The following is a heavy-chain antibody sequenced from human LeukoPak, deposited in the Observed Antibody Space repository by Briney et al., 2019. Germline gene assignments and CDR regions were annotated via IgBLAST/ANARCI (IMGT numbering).Heavy chain of an antibody. Sequence: SETLSLTCTVSGGSISTYYWSWIRQPPGKGLEYIGYIYYSGSTNYNPSLKSRVTISVDTSKNQFSLKLNSVTAADTAVYYCARAQYSSGWYTSRDPFDYWGQGTLVTVSS. CDR1: GGSISTYY. V-gene: IGHV4-59*12. J-gene: IGHJ4*02. CDR3: ARAQYSSGWYTSRDPFDY. CDR2: IYYSGST. D-gene: IGHD6-19*01.